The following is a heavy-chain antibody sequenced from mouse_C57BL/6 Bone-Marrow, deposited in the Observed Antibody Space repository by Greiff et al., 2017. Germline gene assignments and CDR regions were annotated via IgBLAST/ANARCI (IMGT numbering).Heavy chain of an antibody. CDR1: GYAFTNYL. V-gene: IGHV1-54*01. Sequence: QVQLKQSGAELVRPGTSVKVSCKASGYAFTNYLIEWVKQRPGQGLAWIGVINPGSGGTNYNEKFKGKATLTADKSSSTAYMQLSSLTSEDSAVYCGARSKNWDSWFAYWGQGTLVTVSA. D-gene: IGHD4-1*01. CDR3: ARSKNWDSWFAY. J-gene: IGHJ3*01. CDR2: INPGSGGT.